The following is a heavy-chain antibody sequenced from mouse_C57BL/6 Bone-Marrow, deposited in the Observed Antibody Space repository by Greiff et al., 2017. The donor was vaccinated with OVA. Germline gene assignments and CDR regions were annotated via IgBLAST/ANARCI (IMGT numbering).Heavy chain of an antibody. J-gene: IGHJ2*01. CDR3: ASSYYSNYEVDY. Sequence: EVQLVESGGDLVKPGGSLKLSCAASGFTFSSYGMSWVRQTPDKRLEWVATISSGGSYTYYPDSVKGRFTISRDNAKNTLYLQMSSLKSEDTAMYYCASSYYSNYEVDYWGQGTTLTVSS. CDR2: ISSGGSYT. CDR1: GFTFSSYG. D-gene: IGHD2-5*01. V-gene: IGHV5-6*01.